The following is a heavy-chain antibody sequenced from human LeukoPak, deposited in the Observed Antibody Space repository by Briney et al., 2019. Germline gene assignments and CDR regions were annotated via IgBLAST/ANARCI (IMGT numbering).Heavy chain of an antibody. J-gene: IGHJ6*02. CDR3: ARDSHYYYYGMDV. CDR1: GGSFSGYY. Sequence: SETLSLTCAVYGGSFSGYYWSWIRQPPGKGLEWIGEINHSGSTNYNPSLKSRVTISVDTSKNQFSLKLSSVTAADTAVYYCARDSHYYYYGMDVWGQGTTVTVSS. V-gene: IGHV4-34*01. CDR2: INHSGST.